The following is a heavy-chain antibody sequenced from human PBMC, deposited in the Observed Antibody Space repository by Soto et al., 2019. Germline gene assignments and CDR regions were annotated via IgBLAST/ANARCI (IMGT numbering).Heavy chain of an antibody. CDR2: IYYSGST. V-gene: IGHV4-31*03. Sequence: TLSLTCTVSGGSISSGGYYWSWIRQHPGKGLEWIGYIYYSGSTYYNPSLKGRVTISVDTSKNQFSLKLSSVTTADTAVYYCARAQAGDWLLSPFDYWGQGTLVTVSS. D-gene: IGHD3-9*01. CDR1: GGSISSGGYY. CDR3: ARAQAGDWLLSPFDY. J-gene: IGHJ4*02.